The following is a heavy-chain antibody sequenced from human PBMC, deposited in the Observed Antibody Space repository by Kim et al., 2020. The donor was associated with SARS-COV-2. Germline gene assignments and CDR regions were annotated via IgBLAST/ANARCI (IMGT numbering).Heavy chain of an antibody. J-gene: IGHJ4*02. D-gene: IGHD3-22*01. CDR2: INAGNGNT. V-gene: IGHV1-3*01. CDR1: GYTFTSYA. Sequence: ASVKVSCKASGYTFTSYAMHWVRQAPGQRLEWMGWINAGNGNTKYSQKFQGRVTITRDTSASTAYMELSSLRSEDTAVYYCARGPRGYYYDSSGYPDYWGQGTLVTVSS. CDR3: ARGPRGYYYDSSGYPDY.